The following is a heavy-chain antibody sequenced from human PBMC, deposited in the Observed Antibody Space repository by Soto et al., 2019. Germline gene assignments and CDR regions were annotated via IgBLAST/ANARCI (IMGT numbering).Heavy chain of an antibody. CDR1: GGSISSYY. Sequence: PSETLSLTCTVSGGSISSYYWSWIRQPPGKGLEWIGYIYYCGSTNYNPSLKSRVTISVDTSKNQFSLKLSSVTAADTAVYYCARAKAPLYSSSWYWFDPWGQGTLVTVSS. CDR2: IYYCGST. CDR3: ARAKAPLYSSSWYWFDP. V-gene: IGHV4-59*08. D-gene: IGHD6-13*01. J-gene: IGHJ5*02.